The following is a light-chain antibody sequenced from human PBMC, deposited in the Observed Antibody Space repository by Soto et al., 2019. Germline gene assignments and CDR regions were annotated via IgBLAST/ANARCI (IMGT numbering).Light chain of an antibody. J-gene: IGKJ3*01. CDR1: QSISSY. V-gene: IGKV1-39*01. Sequence: DIPMTQSPSSLSASVGDRVSITCRASQSISSYVNWYQQKPGKAPKLLIFAASRLHTGVPLRFSGSGSGTDFTLTSGLQPEDLATYCCQQSYTTPLFTFGPGTTVDI. CDR2: AAS. CDR3: QQSYTTPLFT.